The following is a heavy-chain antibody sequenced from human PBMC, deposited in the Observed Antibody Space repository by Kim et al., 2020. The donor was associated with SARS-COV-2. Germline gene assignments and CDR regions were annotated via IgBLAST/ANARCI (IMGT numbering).Heavy chain of an antibody. Sequence: GGSLRLSCAASGFTFSTYAMHWVRQAPGKGLEWVAVITNDGSNTYYADSVKGRFTISRDNSKNTLYLQMNSLRAEDTAVYYCAKLLVPATMVQGTFDIWGQGTMVTVSS. D-gene: IGHD2-2*01. CDR1: GFTFSTYA. CDR3: AKLLVPATMVQGTFDI. V-gene: IGHV3-30*18. J-gene: IGHJ3*02. CDR2: ITNDGSNT.